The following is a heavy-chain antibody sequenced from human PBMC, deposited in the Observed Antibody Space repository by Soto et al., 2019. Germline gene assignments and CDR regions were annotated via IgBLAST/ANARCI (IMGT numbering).Heavy chain of an antibody. CDR2: ITDTGGDA. CDR3: VRGSKDSYPGSRIFDF. V-gene: IGHV3-23*01. J-gene: IGHJ4*02. CDR1: GLTFGSRA. D-gene: IGHD3-10*01. Sequence: EVQLLESGGDLIQPGGSLRLSCVASGLTFGSRAMSWVRQSPGEGREWVSTITDTGGDAKYADSVRGRFATSRNNSKNKLYMQMSALRAEESDIYFCVRGSKDSYPGSRIFDFWGRGTLVTVSS.